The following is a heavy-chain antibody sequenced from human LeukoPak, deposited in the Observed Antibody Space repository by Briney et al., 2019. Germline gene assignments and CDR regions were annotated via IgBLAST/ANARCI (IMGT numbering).Heavy chain of an antibody. J-gene: IGHJ3*02. V-gene: IGHV5-51*01. CDR2: IYPGDSDT. Sequence: GESLKISCKGSGYSFTSYWIGWVRQMPGKGLEWMGIIYPGDSDTRYSPSFQGQVTISADKSISTAHLQWSSLKASDTAMYYCARQGSSFYGGDAFDIWGQGTMVTVSS. CDR3: ARQGSSFYGGDAFDI. CDR1: GYSFTSYW. D-gene: IGHD6-13*01.